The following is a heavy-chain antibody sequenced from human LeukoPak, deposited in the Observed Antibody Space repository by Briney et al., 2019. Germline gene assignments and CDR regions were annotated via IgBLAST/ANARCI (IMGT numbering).Heavy chain of an antibody. CDR2: MSYDGNIS. CDR1: GFTFKRYA. Sequence: GGSLRLSCAASGFTFKRYAMHWVRQAPGKGLEWLTIMSYDGNISYYVDSVKGRFTISRDNSNDTLYLQMNSLRADDTAIYYCTRGRSVYGSGSYSAYWGQGTLVTVSS. D-gene: IGHD3-10*01. CDR3: TRGRSVYGSGSYSAY. V-gene: IGHV3-30*04. J-gene: IGHJ4*02.